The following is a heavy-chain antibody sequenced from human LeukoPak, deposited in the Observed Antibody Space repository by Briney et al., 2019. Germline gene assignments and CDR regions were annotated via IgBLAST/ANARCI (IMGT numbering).Heavy chain of an antibody. Sequence: SETLSLTCAVYGGSFSGYYWSWIRQPPGKGLEWIGEINHSGSTNYNPSLKSRVTISVDTSKNQFSLKLSSVAAADTAVYYCARGLGYCSGGSCYSSWFDPWGQGTLVTVSS. V-gene: IGHV4-34*01. CDR2: INHSGST. CDR1: GGSFSGYY. D-gene: IGHD2-15*01. J-gene: IGHJ5*02. CDR3: ARGLGYCSGGSCYSSWFDP.